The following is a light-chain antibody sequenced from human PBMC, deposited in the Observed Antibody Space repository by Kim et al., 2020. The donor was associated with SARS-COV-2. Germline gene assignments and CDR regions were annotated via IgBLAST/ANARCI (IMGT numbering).Light chain of an antibody. J-gene: IGKJ2*01. CDR2: VAS. CDR3: QQSYSSPPT. CDR1: QNIGSY. Sequence: DIQMTQSPSSLSASVGDRVTITCRASQNIGSYLIWYQQEPGKAPKLLIFVASTLQSGVPSRFTGSGSGTDFTLTIGSLQPEDFATYYCQQSYSSPPTFGQGTKLEI. V-gene: IGKV1-39*01.